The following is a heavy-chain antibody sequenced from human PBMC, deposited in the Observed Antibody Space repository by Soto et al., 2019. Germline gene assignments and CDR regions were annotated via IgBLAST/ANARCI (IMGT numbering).Heavy chain of an antibody. CDR3: VRCWGTGDGSNLGYNWLDP. D-gene: IGHD1-1*01. CDR1: GFTFSSYA. V-gene: IGHV3-23*01. CDR2: ISNSGGST. J-gene: IGHJ5*02. Sequence: PGGSLRLSCAASGFTFSSYAMLWVRQAPGKGLEWVSVISNSGGSTYYAESVKGRFTISRDNSKNTLYLQMNSLRAEDTAVYYSVRCWGTGDGSNLGYNWLDPWGQGTLVTGLL.